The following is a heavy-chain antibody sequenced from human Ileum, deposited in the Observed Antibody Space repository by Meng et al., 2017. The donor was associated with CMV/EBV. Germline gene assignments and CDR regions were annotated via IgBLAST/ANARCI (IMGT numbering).Heavy chain of an antibody. CDR3: VRGRSDLLASWFDP. D-gene: IGHD3-9*01. CDR2: INHSGST. Sequence: GQLQQWGVGLCMPSETLSLTWAVYVGSFSGYSWSWIRQPPGKGLEWIGEINHSGSTYYNPSLKSRVTISVDTSKNQFFLRLSSVTAADTGVYYCVRGRSDLLASWFDPWGQGTLVTVSS. V-gene: IGHV4-34*01. CDR1: VGSFSGYS. J-gene: IGHJ5*02.